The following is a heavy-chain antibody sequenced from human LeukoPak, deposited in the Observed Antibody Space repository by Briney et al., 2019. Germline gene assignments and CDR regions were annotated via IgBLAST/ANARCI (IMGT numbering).Heavy chain of an antibody. CDR3: ARVIAAPYYYYYYMDG. D-gene: IGHD6-13*01. J-gene: IGHJ6*03. Sequence: ASVKVSCKASGYTFTSYGISWVRQTPGQGLEWMGWISAYNGNTNYAQKLQGRVTMTTDTSTSTAHMELRSLRSDDTAVYYCARVIAAPYYYYYYMDGWGKGTTVTVSS. CDR2: ISAYNGNT. CDR1: GYTFTSYG. V-gene: IGHV1-18*01.